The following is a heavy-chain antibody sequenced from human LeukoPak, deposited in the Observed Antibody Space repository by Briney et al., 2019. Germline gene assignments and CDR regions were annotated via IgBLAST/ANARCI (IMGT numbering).Heavy chain of an antibody. Sequence: TINAYCKATAYPFASSYTSSVRQNTVQGLQSLGWSSSNSDNTNYAQKLQGRVTMTTDTSTSIAYMELRSLRSDDTAVYFCARDWGSIKVSADYWGQGTLVSVSS. CDR2: SSSNSDNT. CDR3: ARDWGSIKVSADY. J-gene: IGHJ4*02. V-gene: IGHV1-18*01. CDR1: AYPFASSY. D-gene: IGHD7-27*01.